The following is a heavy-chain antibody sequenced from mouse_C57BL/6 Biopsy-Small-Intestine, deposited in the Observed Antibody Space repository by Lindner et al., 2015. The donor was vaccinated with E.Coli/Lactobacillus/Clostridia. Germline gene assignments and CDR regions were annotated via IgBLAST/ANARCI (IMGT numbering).Heavy chain of an antibody. V-gene: IGHV1-58*01. CDR1: GYTFTSYG. Sequence: VQLQESGAELVRPGSSVKMSCKTSGYTFTSYGINWVKQRPGQGLEWIGYIYIGNGYTEYNEKFKGKATLTSDTSSNTAYLQLSSLTSEDSAVYFCARGIKDYAMDYWGQGTSVTVSS. CDR3: ARGIKDYAMDY. J-gene: IGHJ4*01. D-gene: IGHD1-3*01. CDR2: IYIGNGYT.